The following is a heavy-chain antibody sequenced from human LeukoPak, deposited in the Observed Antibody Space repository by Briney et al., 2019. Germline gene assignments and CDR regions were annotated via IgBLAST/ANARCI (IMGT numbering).Heavy chain of an antibody. D-gene: IGHD3-22*01. CDR3: ARPLSYYDSSGYRNDAFDI. CDR1: GGSFSGYY. Sequence: PSETLSLTCAVYGGSFSGYYWSWIRQPPGKGLEWIGEINHSGSTNYNPSLKSRVTISVDTSKNQFSLKLSSVTAADTAVYYCARPLSYYDSSGYRNDAFDIWGQGTMVTVSS. V-gene: IGHV4-34*01. J-gene: IGHJ3*02. CDR2: INHSGST.